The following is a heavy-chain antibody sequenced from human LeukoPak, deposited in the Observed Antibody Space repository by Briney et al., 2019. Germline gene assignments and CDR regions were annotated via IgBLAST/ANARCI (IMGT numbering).Heavy chain of an antibody. CDR1: GFTFSHFA. V-gene: IGHV3-30*18. CDR3: AKYDLSRGIDY. J-gene: IGHJ4*02. D-gene: IGHD3-16*01. Sequence: GGSLRLSCAASGFTFSHFAMHWVRQAPGKGLEWVTVISYDGSNESYADSVKGRFTISRDNSKNTLYLQVTSLTPEDTAVYYCAKYDLSRGIDYWGQGTLVSVSS. CDR2: ISYDGSNE.